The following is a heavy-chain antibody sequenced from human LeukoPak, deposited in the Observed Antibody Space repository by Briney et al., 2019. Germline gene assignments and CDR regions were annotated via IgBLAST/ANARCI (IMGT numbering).Heavy chain of an antibody. CDR2: ISGSGGST. V-gene: IGHV3-23*01. Sequence: PGGSLRLSCAASGFTFSSYAMSWVRQAPGEGLEWVSAISGSGGSTYYADSVKGRFTISRDNSKNTLYLQMNSLRAEDTAVYYCASIVVVPAADNWSDPWGQGTLVTVSS. CDR3: ASIVVVPAADNWSDP. CDR1: GFTFSSYA. J-gene: IGHJ5*02. D-gene: IGHD2-2*01.